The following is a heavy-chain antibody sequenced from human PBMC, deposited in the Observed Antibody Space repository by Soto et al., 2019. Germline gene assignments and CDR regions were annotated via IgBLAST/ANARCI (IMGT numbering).Heavy chain of an antibody. Sequence: GGSLRLSCAASGFTFSSYAMNWVRQTPGKGLEWVSHISKRGDSMYYADPVKGRFTISRDNSKNTLYLQMNSLRAEDTAVHYCARGLGYCSSTSCYIWFDYWGQGTLVTVSS. V-gene: IGHV3-23*01. J-gene: IGHJ4*02. D-gene: IGHD2-2*02. CDR3: ARGLGYCSSTSCYIWFDY. CDR2: ISKRGDSM. CDR1: GFTFSSYA.